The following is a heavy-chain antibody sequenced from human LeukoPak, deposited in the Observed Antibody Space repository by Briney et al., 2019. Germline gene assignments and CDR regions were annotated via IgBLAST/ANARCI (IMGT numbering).Heavy chain of an antibody. CDR1: GFTFSGSA. J-gene: IGHJ3*02. CDR3: TRHVDDYYDSSGYYLDAFDI. D-gene: IGHD3-22*01. V-gene: IGHV3-73*01. Sequence: TGGSLRLSCAASGFTFSGSAMHWVRQASGKGLEWVGRIRSKANSYATAYAASVKGRFTISKDDSKNTAYLQMNSLKTEDTAVYYCTRHVDDYYDSSGYYLDAFDIWAKGQWSPSLQ. CDR2: IRSKANSYAT.